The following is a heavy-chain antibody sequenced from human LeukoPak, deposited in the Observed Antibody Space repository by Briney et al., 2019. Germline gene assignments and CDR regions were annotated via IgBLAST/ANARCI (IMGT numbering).Heavy chain of an antibody. CDR2: IYYSGST. D-gene: IGHD3-22*01. V-gene: IGHV4-59*11. Sequence: PSETLSLTCTVSGGSISSHYWSWIRQPPGKGLEWIGYIYYSGSTNYNPSLKSRVTISVDTSKNQFSLKLSSVTAADTAVYHCAKEDSSGTRFEYWGRGSLVTVSS. CDR1: GGSISSHY. J-gene: IGHJ4*02. CDR3: AKEDSSGTRFEY.